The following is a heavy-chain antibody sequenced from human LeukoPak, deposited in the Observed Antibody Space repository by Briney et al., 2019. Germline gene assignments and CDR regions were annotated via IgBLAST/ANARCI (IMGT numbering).Heavy chain of an antibody. J-gene: IGHJ1*01. V-gene: IGHV1-18*01. Sequence: SVKVSCKASGYTFTSYGISWVRQAPGQGLEWMGWISVYNGNTNYAQKFQDRVTMTTDTSTTTAYMELRSLRSDDTAVYYCARHQWAKGYCSGGSCYLLFQHWGQGTLVTVSS. CDR2: ISVYNGNT. D-gene: IGHD2-15*01. CDR3: ARHQWAKGYCSGGSCYLLFQH. CDR1: GYTFTSYG.